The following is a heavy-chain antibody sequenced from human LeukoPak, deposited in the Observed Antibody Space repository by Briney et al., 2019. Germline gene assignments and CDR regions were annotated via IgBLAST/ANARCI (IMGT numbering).Heavy chain of an antibody. Sequence: GGSLRLSCAASGFTVSSNYMSWVRQAPGKGLEWVAVIWYDGSNRYYADSVKGRFTISRDNSKNTLYLQMNSLRAEDTAVYYCARDGAIAAAGTYYFDYWGQGTLVTVSS. J-gene: IGHJ4*02. CDR1: GFTVSSNY. CDR2: IWYDGSNR. CDR3: ARDGAIAAAGTYYFDY. D-gene: IGHD6-13*01. V-gene: IGHV3-33*08.